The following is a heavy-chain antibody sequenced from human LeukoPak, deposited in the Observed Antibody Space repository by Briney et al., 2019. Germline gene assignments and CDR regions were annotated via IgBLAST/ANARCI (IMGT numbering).Heavy chain of an antibody. Sequence: GASVKVSCKASGGTFSSYAISWVRQAPGQGLEWMGGIIPIFGTANYAQKFQGRVTITTDESTSTAYMELSSLRSEDTAVYYCARRLRYFDWETPHYYYYMDVWGKGTTVTVSS. V-gene: IGHV1-69*05. D-gene: IGHD3-9*01. CDR1: GGTFSSYA. J-gene: IGHJ6*03. CDR3: ARRLRYFDWETPHYYYYMDV. CDR2: IIPIFGTA.